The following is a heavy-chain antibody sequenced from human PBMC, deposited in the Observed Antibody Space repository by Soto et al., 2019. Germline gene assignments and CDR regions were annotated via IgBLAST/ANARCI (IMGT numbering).Heavy chain of an antibody. CDR1: GFSLTTSGVR. Sequence: QITLNESGPPVVRPTETLTPTCRFSGFSLTTSGVRVGWIRQSPGKAPEWLAFIYWDDDKRYSASLKSRLTIPKASSKRQLFLDVSHLDPTDRAIYLCAQSVLRTDFGLVPTDALDFACGGQGHPLAVPP. CDR2: IYWDDDK. J-gene: IGHJ4*02. D-gene: IGHD3-3*01. V-gene: IGHV2-5*02. CDR3: AQSVLRTDFGLVPTDALDFAC.